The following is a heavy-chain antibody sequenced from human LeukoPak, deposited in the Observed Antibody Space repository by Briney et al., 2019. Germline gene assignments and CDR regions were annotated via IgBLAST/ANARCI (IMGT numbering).Heavy chain of an antibody. CDR3: ATEGQYYYYLDV. CDR2: INPKSGDT. D-gene: IGHD4-11*01. Sequence: ASVKVSCKSSGYTFIDHYMHWVRQAPGQGLEWMGWINPKSGDTNYPQTFQGRVTMTRDTSISTVYMELSGLTSDDTALYYCATEGQYYYYLDVWGNGITVTVSS. CDR1: GYTFIDHY. V-gene: IGHV1-2*02. J-gene: IGHJ6*03.